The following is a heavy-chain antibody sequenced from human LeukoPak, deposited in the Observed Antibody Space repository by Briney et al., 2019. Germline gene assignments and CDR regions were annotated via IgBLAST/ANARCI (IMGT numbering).Heavy chain of an antibody. CDR1: GFTFSSYW. CDR3: AKGHGDWKGNYFDY. V-gene: IGHV3-74*01. J-gene: IGHJ4*02. Sequence: GGSLRLSCAASGFTFSSYWMHWVRQAPGKGLVWVSRINSDGSSTSYADSVKGRFTISRDNSKRTVYLQMDSLRADDTAVYYCAKGHGDWKGNYFDYWGQGTLVTVSS. CDR2: INSDGSST. D-gene: IGHD4-17*01.